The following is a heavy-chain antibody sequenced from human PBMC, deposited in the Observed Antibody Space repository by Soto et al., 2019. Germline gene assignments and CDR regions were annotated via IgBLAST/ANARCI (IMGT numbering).Heavy chain of an antibody. J-gene: IGHJ1*01. D-gene: IGHD3-16*01. CDR2: IIPILGIA. V-gene: IGHV1-69*02. Sequence: QVQLVQSGAEVKKPGSSVKVSCKASGGTFSSYTISWVRQAPGQGLEWMGRIIPILGIANYAQKFQGRVTITADKSTSTAYMELSSLRPEDTAVYYCARGTHYGPKIEYFQHWGQGTLVTVSS. CDR1: GGTFSSYT. CDR3: ARGTHYGPKIEYFQH.